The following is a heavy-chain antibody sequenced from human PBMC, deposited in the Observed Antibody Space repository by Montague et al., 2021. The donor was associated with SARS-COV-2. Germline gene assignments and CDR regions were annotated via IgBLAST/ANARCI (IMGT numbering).Heavy chain of an antibody. CDR1: GFRFRDYA. V-gene: IGHV3-49*04. CDR3: TRGEDNYGGPYVFDI. J-gene: IGHJ3*02. D-gene: IGHD5-24*01. Sequence: SLRLSCAASGFRFRDYAMSWVRRAPGKGLEWVGFIRSKAYDATTDFAASVKGRFTISRDDSKTIAYLQMNSLKTEDTAVYYCTRGEDNYGGPYVFDIRGQGTMVTV. CDR2: IRSKAYDATT.